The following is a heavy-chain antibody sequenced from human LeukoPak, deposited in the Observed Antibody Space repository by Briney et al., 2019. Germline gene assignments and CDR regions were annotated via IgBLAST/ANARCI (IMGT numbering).Heavy chain of an antibody. CDR1: GFTFRSYD. Sequence: HPGGSLRLSCAASGFTFRSYDMHWVRQAPGKGLEWVAVVWYDESNKCYVDSVKGRFTISRDNSKNTLYLQMNSLRVEDTALYYCAREDSSGAFDIWGQGTMVTVSS. CDR3: AREDSSGAFDI. J-gene: IGHJ3*02. CDR2: VWYDESNK. D-gene: IGHD3-22*01. V-gene: IGHV3-33*01.